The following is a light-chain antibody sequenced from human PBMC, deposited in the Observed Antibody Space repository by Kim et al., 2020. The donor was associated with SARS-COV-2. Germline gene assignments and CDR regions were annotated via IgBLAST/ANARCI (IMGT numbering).Light chain of an antibody. V-gene: IGKV3-20*01. CDR1: QSVSSSY. J-gene: IGKJ2*01. Sequence: EIVLTQSPGTLSLSPGERATLSCRASQSVSSSYLAWYQQKPGQAPRLLIYGASSRATGIPDRFSGSGSGTDFTLTISRLEPEDFAVYYCQQYRSSPNTFGQGTKLEI. CDR3: QQYRSSPNT. CDR2: GAS.